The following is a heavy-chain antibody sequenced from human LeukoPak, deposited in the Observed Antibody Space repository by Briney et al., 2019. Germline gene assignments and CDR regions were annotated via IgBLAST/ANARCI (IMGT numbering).Heavy chain of an antibody. V-gene: IGHV3-23*01. CDR3: AKPLSSVTPGN. J-gene: IGHJ4*02. CDR2: ISGSGAST. D-gene: IGHD4-17*01. CDR1: GFSFSSYA. Sequence: TGGSLRLSCAASGFSFSSYAMSWVRQAPGKGLEWVSGISGSGASTYYADAVKGRFTISKDNSKSTLYLQMTSLRADDTALYYCAKPLSSVTPGNWGQGTLDTVSS.